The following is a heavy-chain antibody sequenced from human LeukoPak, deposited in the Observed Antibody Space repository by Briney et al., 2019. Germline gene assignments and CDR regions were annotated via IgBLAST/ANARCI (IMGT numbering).Heavy chain of an antibody. Sequence: GGSLRLSCAPSGFIFSDYWFHWVRQTPGQGLVWVAAINRDGTGTSHADSVRGRFTISRDNAKNSLYLQMNSLRAEDTALYYCAKDMGSSWTGYFDLWGRGTLVTVSS. V-gene: IGHV3-74*01. D-gene: IGHD6-13*01. CDR1: GFIFSDYW. J-gene: IGHJ2*01. CDR3: AKDMGSSWTGYFDL. CDR2: INRDGTGT.